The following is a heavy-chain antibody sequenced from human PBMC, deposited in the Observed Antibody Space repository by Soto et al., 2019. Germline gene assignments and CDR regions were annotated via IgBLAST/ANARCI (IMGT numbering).Heavy chain of an antibody. Sequence: PSETLSLTCTVSGGSISRSNYYWGWIRQPPGKGLEWIGSIYYSGSTYYNPSLKSRVTISVDTSKNQFSLKLRSVTAADTAVYYCARRKLEGATKRFDYWGQGTLVTVS. CDR3: ARRKLEGATKRFDY. D-gene: IGHD1-26*01. V-gene: IGHV4-39*01. J-gene: IGHJ4*02. CDR2: IYYSGST. CDR1: GGSISRSNYY.